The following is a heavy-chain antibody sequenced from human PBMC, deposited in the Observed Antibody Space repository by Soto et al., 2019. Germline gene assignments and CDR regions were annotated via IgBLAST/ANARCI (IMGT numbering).Heavy chain of an antibody. CDR1: GSTFSNAW. V-gene: IGHV3-15*01. CDR3: TTDRVVPAALPLDDY. Sequence: PGGSLRLSCAASGSTFSNAWMSWVRQAPGKGLEWVGRIKSKTDGGTTDYAAPVKGRFTISRDDSKNTLYLQMNSLKTEDTAVYYCTTDRVVPAALPLDDYWGQGTLVTVSS. CDR2: IKSKTDGGTT. D-gene: IGHD2-2*01. J-gene: IGHJ4*02.